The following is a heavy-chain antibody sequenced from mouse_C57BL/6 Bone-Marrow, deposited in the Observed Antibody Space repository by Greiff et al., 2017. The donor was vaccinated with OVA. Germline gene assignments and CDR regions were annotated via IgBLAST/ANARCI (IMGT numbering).Heavy chain of an antibody. V-gene: IGHV1-5*01. CDR3: ARYRGDTLFDY. CDR2: IYPGNSDT. CDR1: GYTFTSYW. Sequence: VQLQQSGTVLARPGASVKMSCKTSGYTFTSYWMHWVKQRPGQGLEWIGAIYPGNSDTSYNQKFKGKAKLTAVTSASTAYMELSSLTNEDSAVYNSARYRGDTLFDYRGQDTTLTVSS. J-gene: IGHJ2*01. D-gene: IGHD2-14*01.